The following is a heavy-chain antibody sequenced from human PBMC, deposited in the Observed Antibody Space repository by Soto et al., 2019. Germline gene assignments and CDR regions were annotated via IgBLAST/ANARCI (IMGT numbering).Heavy chain of an antibody. V-gene: IGHV1-69*01. Sequence: QVQLVQSGAEVKQPGSSVKVSCKASGGTFSSYAISWVRQAPGQGREWMGGIIPIFGTANYAQKFQGRVTITADESTSTAYMELSSLRSEDTAVYSCARDRRSYCSSNSCYSGGLGYYYYYYGMDVWGQGTTVTVSS. CDR2: IIPIFGTA. D-gene: IGHD2-2*01. J-gene: IGHJ6*02. CDR1: GGTFSSYA. CDR3: ARDRRSYCSSNSCYSGGLGYYYYYYGMDV.